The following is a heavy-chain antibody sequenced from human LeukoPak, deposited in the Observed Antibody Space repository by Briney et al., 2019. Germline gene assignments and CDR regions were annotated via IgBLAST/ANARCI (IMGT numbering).Heavy chain of an antibody. CDR2: ISLYDGNT. Sequence: GASVKVSCKASGYTFTSYVISWVRQAPGQGLEWMGWISLYDGNTNYAQQLQGRVTMTADTSTSSAYMELSSLRSDDTAVYYCARLAASLNVLDYWGQGTLVTVSS. V-gene: IGHV1-18*01. J-gene: IGHJ4*02. CDR3: ARLAASLNVLDY. CDR1: GYTFTSYV. D-gene: IGHD6-25*01.